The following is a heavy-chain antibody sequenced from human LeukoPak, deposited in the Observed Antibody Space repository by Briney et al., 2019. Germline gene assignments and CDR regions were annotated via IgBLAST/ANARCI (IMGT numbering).Heavy chain of an antibody. J-gene: IGHJ4*02. V-gene: IGHV4-39*01. D-gene: IGHD3-22*01. CDR1: GGTISSSSYY. CDR2: IYYSGST. Sequence: SETLSLTCTVSGGTISSSSYYWGWIRQPPGKGLEWIGSIYYSGSTYYKSSLKSRVTVSVGTSKNQFSLKLSSVTAADTAVYYCARSRLVPYYYDSSGYLLDYWGQGTLVTVSS. CDR3: ARSRLVPYYYDSSGYLLDY.